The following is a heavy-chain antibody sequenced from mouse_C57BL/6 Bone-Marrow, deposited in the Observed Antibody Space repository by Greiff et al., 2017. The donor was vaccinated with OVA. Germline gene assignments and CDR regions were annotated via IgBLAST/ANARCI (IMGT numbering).Heavy chain of an antibody. CDR3: ARLDAMDY. J-gene: IGHJ4*01. CDR1: GFTFSDFY. CDR2: ISNGGGST. Sequence: VESGGGLVQPGGSLKLSCAASGFTFSDFYMYWIRQTPEKRLEWVAYISNGGGSTYYPDTVKGRFTISRDNAKNTLYLQMSRLKSEDTAMYYCARLDAMDYWGRGTSVTVSS. V-gene: IGHV5-12*01.